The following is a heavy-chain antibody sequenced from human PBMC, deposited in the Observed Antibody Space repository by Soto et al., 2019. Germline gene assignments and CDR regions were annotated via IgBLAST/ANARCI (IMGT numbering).Heavy chain of an antibody. V-gene: IGHV1-69*13. Sequence: SVKVSCKASGGTFSSYAISWVRQAPGQGLEWMGGIIPIFGTANYAQKFQGRVTITADESTSTAYMELSSLRSEDTAVYYCARDVMEYYYDSSGYFDYWGQGTLVTVSS. CDR2: IIPIFGTA. CDR1: GGTFSSYA. J-gene: IGHJ4*02. CDR3: ARDVMEYYYDSSGYFDY. D-gene: IGHD3-22*01.